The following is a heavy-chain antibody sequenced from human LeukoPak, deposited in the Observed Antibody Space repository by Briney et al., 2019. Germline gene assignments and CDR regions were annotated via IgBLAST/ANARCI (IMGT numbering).Heavy chain of an antibody. Sequence: SVKVSCKASGFTLTSSAMQWVRQARGQRLEWIGWIVVGSGNTNYAQKFQERVTITRDMSTSTAYMELSSLRSDDTAMYYCARGEYSNGYPYRLDFWGQGTLLTVSS. J-gene: IGHJ4*02. CDR3: ARGEYSNGYPYRLDF. CDR1: GFTLTSSA. V-gene: IGHV1-58*02. CDR2: IVVGSGNT. D-gene: IGHD3-16*01.